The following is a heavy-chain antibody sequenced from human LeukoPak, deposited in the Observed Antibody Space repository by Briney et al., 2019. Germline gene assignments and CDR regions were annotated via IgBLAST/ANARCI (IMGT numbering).Heavy chain of an antibody. J-gene: IGHJ4*02. CDR2: INTNTGNP. Sequence: ASVKVSCKASGYTFTSYAMNWVRQAPGQRLEWMGWINTNTGNPTYAQGFTGRFVFSLDTSVSTAYLQISSLKAEDTAVYYCAREGCSSTSCYDFDYWGQGTLVTVSS. D-gene: IGHD2-2*01. V-gene: IGHV7-4-1*02. CDR3: AREGCSSTSCYDFDY. CDR1: GYTFTSYA.